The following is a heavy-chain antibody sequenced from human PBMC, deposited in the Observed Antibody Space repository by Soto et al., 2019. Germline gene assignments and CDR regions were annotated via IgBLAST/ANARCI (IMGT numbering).Heavy chain of an antibody. J-gene: IGHJ4*02. D-gene: IGHD3-22*01. CDR1: GFNFDDYG. Sequence: PGGSLRLSCAASGFNFDDYGMSWVRQVPGKGLEWVSGINWNGATTGYADSVKGRYTISRDNAKNSLYLQMNGLRVEDTALYYCARAEYYASSDYPITGSDWGQGTLVTVSS. CDR2: INWNGATT. CDR3: ARAEYYASSDYPITGSD. V-gene: IGHV3-20*04.